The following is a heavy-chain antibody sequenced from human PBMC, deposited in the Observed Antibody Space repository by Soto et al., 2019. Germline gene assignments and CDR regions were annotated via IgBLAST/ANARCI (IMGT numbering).Heavy chain of an antibody. V-gene: IGHV3-21*01. CDR3: ATDWGYSYGCSFDY. CDR1: GLTFSNYN. CDR2: ISASGTYI. Sequence: EVQLVESGGGLVKPGGSLRLSCAVSGLTFSNYNVNWVRQAPGKGLEWVSFISASGTYIYYADSVKGRFSISRDNAKNSQYLQMNSLRAEITAIYYCATDWGYSYGCSFDYWGQGTLVTVSS. J-gene: IGHJ4*02. D-gene: IGHD5-18*01.